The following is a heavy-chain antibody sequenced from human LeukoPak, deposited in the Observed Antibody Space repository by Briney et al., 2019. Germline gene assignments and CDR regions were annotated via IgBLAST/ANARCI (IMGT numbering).Heavy chain of an antibody. V-gene: IGHV4-59*08. Sequence: SETLSLTCTVSGGSISSYYWSWIRQPPGKGLEWIGYIYYSGSTNYNPSLKSRVTISVDTSKNQFSLKLSSVTAADTAVYYCARHPSRMVAATSGWFDPWGQGTLVTVSS. D-gene: IGHD2-15*01. CDR3: ARHPSRMVAATSGWFDP. J-gene: IGHJ5*02. CDR2: IYYSGST. CDR1: GGSISSYY.